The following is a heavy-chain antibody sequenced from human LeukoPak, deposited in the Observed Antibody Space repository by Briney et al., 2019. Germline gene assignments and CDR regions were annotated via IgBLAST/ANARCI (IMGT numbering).Heavy chain of an antibody. CDR3: ARAFRSGYYPKVSRRGAFDI. CDR1: GYSIGSGYF. J-gene: IGHJ3*02. D-gene: IGHD3-22*01. Sequence: PSETLSLTCTVSGYSIGSGYFWGWIRQPPGKGLEWIGTIYYSGRTYYNPSLKSRVTISVDTSKNQFSLKLSSVTAADTAVYYCARAFRSGYYPKVSRRGAFDIWGQGTMVTVSS. CDR2: IYYSGRT. V-gene: IGHV4-38-2*02.